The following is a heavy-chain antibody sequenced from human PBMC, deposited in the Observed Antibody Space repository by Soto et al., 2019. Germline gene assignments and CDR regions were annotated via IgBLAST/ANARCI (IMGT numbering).Heavy chain of an antibody. J-gene: IGHJ3*02. CDR2: IWYDGSNK. CDR1: GFTFSSYG. CDR3: ARDLDDYYDMFAFDI. D-gene: IGHD3-22*01. Sequence: QVQLVESGGGVVQPGRSLRLSCAASGFTFSSYGMHWVRQAPGKGLEWVAVIWYDGSNKYYADSVKGRFTISRDNSKNTLYLQMNSLRAEDTAVYYCARDLDDYYDMFAFDIWGQGTMVTVSS. V-gene: IGHV3-33*01.